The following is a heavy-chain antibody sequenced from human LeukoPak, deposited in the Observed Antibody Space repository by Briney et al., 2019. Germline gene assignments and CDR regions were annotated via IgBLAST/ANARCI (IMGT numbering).Heavy chain of an antibody. V-gene: IGHV4-30-4*01. Sequence: PSQTLSLTFTDPGGSISSDDCYWSWIRQPPGKGLEWIGFIFYSGRTYYNPSIKSRLTTSVDTSKNQFSLNISSVTAADTAVYYCARLYCSGGSCYPGAKGSYWFDPWGLGTLVTVSS. D-gene: IGHD2-15*01. CDR3: ARLYCSGGSCYPGAKGSYWFDP. CDR1: GGSISSDDCY. CDR2: IFYSGRT. J-gene: IGHJ5*02.